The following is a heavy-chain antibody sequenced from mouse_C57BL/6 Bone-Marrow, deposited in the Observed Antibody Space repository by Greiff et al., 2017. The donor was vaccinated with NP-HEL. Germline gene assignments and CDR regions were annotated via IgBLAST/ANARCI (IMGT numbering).Heavy chain of an antibody. V-gene: IGHV1-26*01. D-gene: IGHD2-3*01. CDR1: GYTFTDYY. Sequence: EVQLQQSGPELVKPGASVKISCKASGYTFTDYYMNWVKQSHGKSLEWIGDINPNNGGTSYNPKFKGKATLTVDTSSSTAYLELRRLTAEDSADDYCATIYDGYSSDYWGQGTTLTVSS. J-gene: IGHJ2*01. CDR2: INPNNGGT. CDR3: ATIYDGYSSDY.